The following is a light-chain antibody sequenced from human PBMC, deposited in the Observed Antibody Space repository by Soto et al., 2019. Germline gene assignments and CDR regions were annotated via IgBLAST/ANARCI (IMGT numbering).Light chain of an antibody. CDR1: CSDVGGYIY. CDR2: DVS. V-gene: IGLV2-11*01. Sequence: QSALTQPRSVSGSPGQSVTISCTGTCSDVGGYIYVSWYQQYPAKAPKVMIYDVSRRPSGVPDRFSGSKSGNTASLTISGLQAEDEAVYYCCSYAGNKTVVFGGGTKLTVL. CDR3: CSYAGNKTVV. J-gene: IGLJ3*02.